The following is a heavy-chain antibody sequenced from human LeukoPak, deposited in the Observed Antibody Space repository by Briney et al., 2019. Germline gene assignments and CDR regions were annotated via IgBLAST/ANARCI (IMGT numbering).Heavy chain of an antibody. CDR2: INPSGDPT. Sequence: ASVKVSCKASGYTFTSYYMHWVRQAPGQGLEWVGIINPSGDPTTYAQKFQGRVTITADKSTSTAYMELSSLRSEDTAVYYCAMGVGAPEDLAVAADFDYWGQGTLVTVSS. CDR3: AMGVGAPEDLAVAADFDY. CDR1: GYTFTSYY. V-gene: IGHV1-46*01. D-gene: IGHD6-19*01. J-gene: IGHJ4*02.